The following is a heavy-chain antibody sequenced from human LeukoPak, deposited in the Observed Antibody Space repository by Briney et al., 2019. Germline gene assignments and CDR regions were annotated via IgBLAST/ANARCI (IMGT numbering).Heavy chain of an antibody. D-gene: IGHD4-17*01. CDR3: ARVGDGDYVEY. CDR1: GGSISSGDYY. V-gene: IGHV4-30-4*01. J-gene: IGHJ4*02. Sequence: SQTLSLTCTVSGGSISSGDYYWSWIRQPPGKGLEWIGYIYYSGSTYYNPSLKSRVTISVDTSKNQFSLNLTSVTAADTAVYYCARVGDGDYVEYRGQGTLVTVSS. CDR2: IYYSGST.